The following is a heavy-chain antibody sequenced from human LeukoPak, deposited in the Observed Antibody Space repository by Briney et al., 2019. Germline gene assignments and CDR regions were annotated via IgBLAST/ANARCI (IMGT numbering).Heavy chain of an antibody. J-gene: IGHJ4*02. CDR2: INHSGST. Sequence: PSETLSLTCAVYGGSFSGYYWSWIRQPPGKGLEWIGEINHSGSTNYNPSLKSRVTISVDTSKNQFSLKLSSETAADTAVYYCAGGVLRYFDWLAPLFDYWGQGTLVTVSS. CDR1: GGSFSGYY. V-gene: IGHV4-34*01. CDR3: AGGVLRYFDWLAPLFDY. D-gene: IGHD3-9*01.